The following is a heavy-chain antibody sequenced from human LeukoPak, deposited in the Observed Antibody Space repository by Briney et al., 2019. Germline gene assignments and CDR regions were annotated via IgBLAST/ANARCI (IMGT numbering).Heavy chain of an antibody. CDR1: GFTFSGYW. Sequence: PGGSLRLSCAASGFTFSGYWMSWVRQAPGKGLEWVANIKENGSEKYYVDSVKGRFTISRDNAKNSLYLQMNSLRAEDTAVYYCARDGSSFDYWGQGALVTVSS. CDR2: IKENGSEK. J-gene: IGHJ4*02. D-gene: IGHD2-15*01. V-gene: IGHV3-7*01. CDR3: ARDGSSFDY.